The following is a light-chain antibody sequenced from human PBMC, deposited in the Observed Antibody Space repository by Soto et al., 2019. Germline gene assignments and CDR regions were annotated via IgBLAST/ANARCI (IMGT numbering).Light chain of an antibody. Sequence: EIVLTQSPATLSLSPGERANRSCRASQSVSSYLAWYQQKPGQAPRLLIYDASNRATGIPARFSGSGSGTDFTLTISSLEPEDCAVYYCQQRCNWPLTFGPGTKVDIK. CDR2: DAS. J-gene: IGKJ3*01. CDR3: QQRCNWPLT. CDR1: QSVSSY. V-gene: IGKV3-11*01.